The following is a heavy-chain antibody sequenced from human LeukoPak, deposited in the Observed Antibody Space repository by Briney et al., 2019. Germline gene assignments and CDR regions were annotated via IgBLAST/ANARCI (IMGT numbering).Heavy chain of an antibody. Sequence: GGSLRLSCAASGFTVSSNYMSWVRQAPGKGLEWVSVIYSGGSTYYADSVKGRFTISRDNSKNTLYLQMNSLRAEDTAVYYCARDNPPLMGSSPGAFDIWGQGTMVTVSS. CDR3: ARDNPPLMGSSPGAFDI. D-gene: IGHD6-13*01. J-gene: IGHJ3*02. CDR1: GFTVSSNY. CDR2: IYSGGST. V-gene: IGHV3-53*01.